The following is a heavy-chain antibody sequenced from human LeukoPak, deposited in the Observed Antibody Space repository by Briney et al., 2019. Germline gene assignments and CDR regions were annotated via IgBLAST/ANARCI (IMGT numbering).Heavy chain of an antibody. Sequence: SETLSLTCTVSGGSISSGSYYWSWFRQPAGKGLEWIGRIYTSGSTNYNPSLKSRVTISVDTSKNQFSLKLSSVTAADTAVYYCARYGGSMVQFYYWGQGTLVTVSS. J-gene: IGHJ4*02. CDR1: GGSISSGSYY. CDR2: IYTSGST. V-gene: IGHV4-61*02. CDR3: ARYGGSMVQFYY. D-gene: IGHD3-10*01.